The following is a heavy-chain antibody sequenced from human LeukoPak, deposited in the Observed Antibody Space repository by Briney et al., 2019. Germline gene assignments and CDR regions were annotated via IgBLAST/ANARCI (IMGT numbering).Heavy chain of an antibody. Sequence: PGGSLRLSCAASGFTFSSYWMSWVRQAPGKGLEWVANIKQDGSEKYYVDSVKGRFTISRDNAKNSLYLQMNSLRAEDTAVYYCARTLGTGYYAPPYFDYWGQGTLVTVSS. CDR2: IKQDGSEK. D-gene: IGHD3/OR15-3a*01. CDR3: ARTLGTGYYAPPYFDY. V-gene: IGHV3-7*03. J-gene: IGHJ4*02. CDR1: GFTFSSYW.